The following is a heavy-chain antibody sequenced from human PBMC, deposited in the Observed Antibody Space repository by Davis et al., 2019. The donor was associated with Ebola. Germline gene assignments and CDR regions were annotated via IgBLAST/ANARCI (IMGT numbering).Heavy chain of an antibody. J-gene: IGHJ5*01. CDR1: GFTFSSYW. Sequence: GESLKISCAASGFTFSSYWMYWVRQAPGRGLEWVGKIKQDASDKYYLDSVKGRFTISRDNDRSLLYLQMNSLRVEDTAIYYCAKDSGWAMSPWGQGALVTVSS. CDR2: IKQDASDK. D-gene: IGHD6-19*01. CDR3: AKDSGWAMSP. V-gene: IGHV3-7*01.